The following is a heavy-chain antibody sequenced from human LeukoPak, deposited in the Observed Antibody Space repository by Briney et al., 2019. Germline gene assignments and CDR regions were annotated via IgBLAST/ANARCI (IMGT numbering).Heavy chain of an antibody. D-gene: IGHD2-15*01. J-gene: IGHJ4*02. Sequence: GGSLRLSCAASGFTFSSYAMHWVRQAPGKGLEYVSAISSNGGSTYYANSVKGRFTISRDNSKNTLYLQMGSLRAEDMAVYYCARGVVVDDFDYWGQGTLVTVSS. V-gene: IGHV3-64*01. CDR2: ISSNGGST. CDR3: ARGVVVDDFDY. CDR1: GFTFSSYA.